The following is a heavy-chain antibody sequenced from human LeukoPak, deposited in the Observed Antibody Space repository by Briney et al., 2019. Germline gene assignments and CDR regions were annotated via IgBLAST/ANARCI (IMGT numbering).Heavy chain of an antibody. D-gene: IGHD3-16*02. J-gene: IGHJ4*02. CDR1: GYTFTSYG. Sequence: ASVKVSCKASGYTFTSYGISWVRQAPGQGLEWMGWISAYNGNTNYAQKLQGRVTMTTDTSTSTAYMELRSLRSDDTAVYYCARGDDYVWGSYRFMLDYWGQGTLVTVSS. CDR3: ARGDDYVWGSYRFMLDY. CDR2: ISAYNGNT. V-gene: IGHV1-18*01.